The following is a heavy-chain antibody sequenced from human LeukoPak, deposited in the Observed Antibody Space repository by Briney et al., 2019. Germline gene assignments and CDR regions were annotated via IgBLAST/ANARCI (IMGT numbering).Heavy chain of an antibody. Sequence: SETLSLTCTVSGGSISSYYWSWIRQPPGKGLEWIGYIYYSGSTNYNPSLKSRVTISVDTSKNQISLKLSSVTAADTAVYYCARQPDYGDYEYYFNYWGQGTLVTVSS. CDR3: ARQPDYGDYEYYFNY. CDR2: IYYSGST. D-gene: IGHD4-17*01. J-gene: IGHJ4*02. V-gene: IGHV4-59*08. CDR1: GGSISSYY.